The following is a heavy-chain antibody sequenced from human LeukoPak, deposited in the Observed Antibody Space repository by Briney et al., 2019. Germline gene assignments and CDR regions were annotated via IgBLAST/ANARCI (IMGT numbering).Heavy chain of an antibody. CDR3: AKELTRPNRPVAGLNY. CDR2: ISYYGSNK. CDR1: GFTFSAYG. D-gene: IGHD6-19*01. V-gene: IGHV3-30*18. J-gene: IGHJ4*02. Sequence: PGGSLRLSCAASGFTFSAYGMHWVRQAPGKGLEGGAIISYYGSNKYYPDSVKGRFTISRDDSKNTLYLQMNSLRTEDTAVYYCAKELTRPNRPVAGLNYWGQGTLVTVSS.